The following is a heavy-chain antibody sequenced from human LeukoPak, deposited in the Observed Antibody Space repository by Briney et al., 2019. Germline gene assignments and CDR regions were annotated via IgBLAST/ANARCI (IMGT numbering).Heavy chain of an antibody. V-gene: IGHV4-59*01. CDR3: ARRTSEDSSMDV. J-gene: IGHJ6*02. CDR1: GGSISSYY. Sequence: SETLSLTCTVSGGSISSYYWSWIRQPPGKGLEWIGYIYYSGSTNYNPSLKSRVTISVDTSKNQFSLKLSSVTAADTAVYYCARRTSEDSSMDVWGQGTTVTVSS. CDR2: IYYSGST. D-gene: IGHD1-1*01.